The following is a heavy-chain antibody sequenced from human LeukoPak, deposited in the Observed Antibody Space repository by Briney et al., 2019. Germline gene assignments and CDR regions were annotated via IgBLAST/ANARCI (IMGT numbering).Heavy chain of an antibody. CDR3: AILSAGIAAAGPEGWFDP. CDR1: GGSFSGYY. D-gene: IGHD6-13*01. V-gene: IGHV4-34*01. CDR2: INHSGST. Sequence: PSETLSLTCAVYGGSFSGYYWSWIRQPPGKGLEWIGEINHSGSTNYNPSLKSRVTISVDTSKNQFSLKLSSVTAADTAVYYCAILSAGIAAAGPEGWFDPWGQGTLVTASS. J-gene: IGHJ5*02.